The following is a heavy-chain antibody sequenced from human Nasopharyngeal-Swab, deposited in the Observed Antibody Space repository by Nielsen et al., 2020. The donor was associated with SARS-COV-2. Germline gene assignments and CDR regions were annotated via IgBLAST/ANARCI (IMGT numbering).Heavy chain of an antibody. D-gene: IGHD1-14*01. V-gene: IGHV3-23*01. CDR3: AKGTGMTYRAIDY. J-gene: IGHJ4*02. Sequence: GGSLRLSCSASGFIFVSYGILWVRQAPGKGLEWVSAISRTYSTYYADSVRGRFTVSRDNSKNTLYLQMSSLRAEDTAVYYCAKGTGMTYRAIDYWGQGTLVTASS. CDR2: ISRTYST. CDR1: GFIFVSYG.